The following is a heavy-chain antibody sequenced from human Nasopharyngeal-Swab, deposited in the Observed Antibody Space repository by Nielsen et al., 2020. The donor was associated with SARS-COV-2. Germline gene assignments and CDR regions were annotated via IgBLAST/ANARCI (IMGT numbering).Heavy chain of an antibody. D-gene: IGHD1-26*01. CDR2: ISRSSGYI. CDR1: AFTFSSYN. Sequence: GGSLRLSCTASAFTFSSYNINWVRQAPGKGLEWVSSISRSSGYIYYADSVRGRFTISRDNAKNSLSPQMHSLRAEDTAVYYCARGIWDLREDYYYGMDVWGQGTTVTVSS. J-gene: IGHJ6*02. V-gene: IGHV3-21*01. CDR3: ARGIWDLREDYYYGMDV.